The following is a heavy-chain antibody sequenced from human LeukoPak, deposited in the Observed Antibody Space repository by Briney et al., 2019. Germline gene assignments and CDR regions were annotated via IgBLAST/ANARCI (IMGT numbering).Heavy chain of an antibody. Sequence: GRSLRLSCAASGFTFSSYGMHWVRQAPGKGLEWVAVISYDGSNKYYADSVKGRFTISRDNSKNTLYLQMNSLRAEDTAVYYCAKSLDDYVWGSYRLVDYWGQGTLVTVSS. CDR3: AKSLDDYVWGSYRLVDY. CDR2: ISYDGSNK. V-gene: IGHV3-30*18. J-gene: IGHJ4*02. CDR1: GFTFSSYG. D-gene: IGHD3-16*02.